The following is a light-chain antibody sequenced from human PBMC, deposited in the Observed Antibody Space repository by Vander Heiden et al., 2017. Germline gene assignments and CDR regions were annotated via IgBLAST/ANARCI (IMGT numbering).Light chain of an antibody. CDR2: DAS. Sequence: DIQMTQSPSSLSASVGDRVTITCQANQDIEYYLNWYQQKPGKAPKLLIYDASSLEPGVPSRFSGSGSGTDFSLTISSLQPEDVATYYCQQYDNLPPALTFGGGTKVEI. CDR3: QQYDNLPPALT. CDR1: QDIEYY. V-gene: IGKV1-33*01. J-gene: IGKJ4*01.